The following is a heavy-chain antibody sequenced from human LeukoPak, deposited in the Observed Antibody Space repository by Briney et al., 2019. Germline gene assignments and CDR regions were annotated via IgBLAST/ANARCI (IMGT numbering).Heavy chain of an antibody. CDR3: ARGGSSMVRGLRNAFDI. V-gene: IGHV4-61*02. J-gene: IGHJ3*02. D-gene: IGHD3-10*01. Sequence: SETLSLTCTVSGGSISSGSYYWSWIRQPAGKGLEWIGRIYTSGSTNYNPSLTSRVTMSVDTSKNQFSLTLSSVTAADTAVYYCARGGSSMVRGLRNAFDIWGQGTVVTVSS. CDR2: IYTSGST. CDR1: GGSISSGSYY.